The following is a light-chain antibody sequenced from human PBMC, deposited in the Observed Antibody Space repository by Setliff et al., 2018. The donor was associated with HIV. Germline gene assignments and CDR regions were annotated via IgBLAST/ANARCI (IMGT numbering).Light chain of an antibody. Sequence: QSALTQPASVSGSPGQSITISCTGTSSDVGTYNAVYWYQQHPGKAPKLVIYDVSTRPSGVSNRFSGSKSGNTASLTISGLQTEDEADYYCSSYTSSSTDVFGTGTKVTVL. J-gene: IGLJ1*01. CDR2: DVS. CDR3: SSYTSSSTDV. CDR1: SSDVGTYNA. V-gene: IGLV2-14*01.